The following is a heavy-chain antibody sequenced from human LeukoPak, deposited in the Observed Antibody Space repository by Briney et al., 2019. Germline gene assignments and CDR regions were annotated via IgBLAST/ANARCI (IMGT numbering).Heavy chain of an antibody. Sequence: PGGSLRLSCAASVFTFSSYWMHWVRQAPGKGLVWVSRINSDGSSTSYADSVKGRFTISRDNAKNTLYLQMNSLRAEDTAVYYCAREEKRGYSYGFDYWGQGTLVTVSS. D-gene: IGHD5-18*01. CDR3: AREEKRGYSYGFDY. CDR2: INSDGSST. J-gene: IGHJ4*02. CDR1: VFTFSSYW. V-gene: IGHV3-74*01.